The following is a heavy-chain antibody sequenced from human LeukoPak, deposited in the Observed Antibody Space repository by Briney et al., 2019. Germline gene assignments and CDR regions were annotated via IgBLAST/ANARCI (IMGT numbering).Heavy chain of an antibody. D-gene: IGHD2-15*01. CDR3: AREKVVDGGYGMDV. V-gene: IGHV1-2*02. Sequence: GASVKVSCKASGYTFTGDYMHWVRQAPGQGLEWMGWINPNSGGTNYAQKFQGRVTMTRDTSISTAYMELSRLRSDDTAVYYCAREKVVDGGYGMDVWGQGTTVTVSS. CDR2: INPNSGGT. CDR1: GYTFTGDY. J-gene: IGHJ6*02.